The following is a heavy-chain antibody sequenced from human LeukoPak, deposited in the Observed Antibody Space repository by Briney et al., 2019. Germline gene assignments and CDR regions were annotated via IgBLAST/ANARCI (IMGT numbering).Heavy chain of an antibody. V-gene: IGHV1-18*01. CDR1: TSR. J-gene: IGHJ5*01. CDR2: IGTYGGDT. CDR3: ARELWNFYDDSGYKRDFDS. Sequence: ASVKVSCKATSRISWVRQAPGQGLEGMGWIGTYGGDTYYAQKFQGRITVTTDTSTSTVSMELRILRSEDTDVYYCARELWNFYDDSGYKRDFDSWGQGTLVTVSS. D-gene: IGHD3-22*01.